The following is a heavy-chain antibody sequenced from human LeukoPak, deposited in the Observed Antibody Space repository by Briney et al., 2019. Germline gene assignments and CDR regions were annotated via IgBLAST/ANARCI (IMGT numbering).Heavy chain of an antibody. D-gene: IGHD5-18*01. Sequence: SQTLSLTCAISGDSVSSISAAWNWIRQSPSRGLEWLGRTYYRSRWYTDYAASVQDRIVVNSDTSKNQFSLQLTSVTPEDTAVYYCAGDRGYSYGYIDYWGQGTLVTVSS. CDR2: TYYRSRWYT. CDR1: GDSVSSISAA. J-gene: IGHJ4*02. V-gene: IGHV6-1*01. CDR3: AGDRGYSYGYIDY.